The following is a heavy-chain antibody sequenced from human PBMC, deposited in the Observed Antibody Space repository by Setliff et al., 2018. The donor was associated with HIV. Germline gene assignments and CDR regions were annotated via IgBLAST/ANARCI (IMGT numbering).Heavy chain of an antibody. CDR2: ILDKANNYAT. Sequence: PSETLSLSCAASGFTFSGSAMHWVRQASGKGLEWVGRILDKANNYATAYAASLEGRFTISRDNGKNAVYLQMNSLTAEDTALYYCVRDLARVIAHWGQGTLVTVSS. CDR3: VRDLARVIAH. V-gene: IGHV3-73*01. CDR1: GFTFSGSA. D-gene: IGHD2-21*01. J-gene: IGHJ4*02.